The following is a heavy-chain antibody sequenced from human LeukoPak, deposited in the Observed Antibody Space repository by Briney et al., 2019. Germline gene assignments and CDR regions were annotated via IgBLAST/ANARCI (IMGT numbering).Heavy chain of an antibody. Sequence: SETLSLTCTVSGDSISSYYWSWIRQPPGKGLEWIGYIYYSGSTNYNPSLKSRVTISVDTSKNQFSLKLSAVNAADTALYYCARDLGGSSADYWGQGTLVTVSS. J-gene: IGHJ4*02. CDR2: IYYSGST. V-gene: IGHV4-59*01. CDR1: GDSISSYY. CDR3: ARDLGGSSADY. D-gene: IGHD6-6*01.